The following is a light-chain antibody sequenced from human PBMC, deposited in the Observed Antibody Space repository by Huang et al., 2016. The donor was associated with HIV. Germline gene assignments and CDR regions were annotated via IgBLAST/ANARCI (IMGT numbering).Light chain of an antibody. V-gene: IGKV1-5*03. Sequence: DIQMTQSPPTLSASVGDRVTITCRASQSIGSSLAWYQQIPGKAPKLLIYGTSSLESGVPSRFSGSGSGTEFTLTISSLQPDDSASYYCQQYKSYSWTFGQGTKVEIK. CDR1: QSIGSS. J-gene: IGKJ1*01. CDR2: GTS. CDR3: QQYKSYSWT.